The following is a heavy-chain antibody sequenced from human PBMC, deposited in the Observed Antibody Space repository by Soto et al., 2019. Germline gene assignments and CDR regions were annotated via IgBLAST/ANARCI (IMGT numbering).Heavy chain of an antibody. CDR2: VDPEDGET. CDR3: ATLSALGDYSGSDHAICI. J-gene: IGHJ3*02. V-gene: IGHV1-69-2*01. Sequence: EVQLVQSGAEVKKPGATVKISCKVSGYTFTDYYMHWVQQAPGKGLEWMGLVDPEDGETKYAEKFQGRVTITSDPSTDQAYMQLSSVRSECTRVYYGATLSALGDYSGSDHAICILGQGKMDT. D-gene: IGHD1-26*01. CDR1: GYTFTDYY.